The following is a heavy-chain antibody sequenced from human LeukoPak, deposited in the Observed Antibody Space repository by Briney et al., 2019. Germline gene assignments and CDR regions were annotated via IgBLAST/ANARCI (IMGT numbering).Heavy chain of an antibody. D-gene: IGHD3-22*01. Sequence: WGSLRLSCAASGFTFSSYAMSWVRQAPGKGLEWVSAIKGSGGSAGSTYYADSVKGRFTISRDNSKNTLYLQMNSLRAEDTAVYYCAKDQKNYYDNTGLDYWGQGTLVTVSP. CDR1: GFTFSSYA. V-gene: IGHV3-23*01. J-gene: IGHJ4*02. CDR2: IKGSGGSAGST. CDR3: AKDQKNYYDNTGLDY.